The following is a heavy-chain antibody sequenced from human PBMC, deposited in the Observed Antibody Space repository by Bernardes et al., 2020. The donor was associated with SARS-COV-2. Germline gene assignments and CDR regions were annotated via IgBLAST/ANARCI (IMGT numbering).Heavy chain of an antibody. D-gene: IGHD5-18*01. J-gene: IGHJ5*02. Sequence: ASVKVSCKASGYTFTSYGISWVRQAPGQGLEWMGWFSADSVNTDYAEKFQGRVTMTTDTSTSTAYMELRRLRSDDTAVYYCATVVGYTYGGGWFDPWGQGTLVIVSS. CDR1: GYTFTSYG. CDR2: FSADSVNT. CDR3: ATVVGYTYGGGWFDP. V-gene: IGHV1-18*01.